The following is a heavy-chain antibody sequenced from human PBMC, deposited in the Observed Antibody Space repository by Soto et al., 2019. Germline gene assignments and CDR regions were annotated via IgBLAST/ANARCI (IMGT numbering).Heavy chain of an antibody. CDR1: GYSFTSYW. Sequence: PGESLKISCKGSGYSFTSYWIGWVRQMPGKGLEWMGIIYPGDSDTRYSPSFQGQVTISADKSISTAYLQWSSLKASDTAMYYCARLDAPFCSGGSCFPKPYYYGMDVWGQGTTVTV. J-gene: IGHJ6*02. CDR2: IYPGDSDT. V-gene: IGHV5-51*01. CDR3: ARLDAPFCSGGSCFPKPYYYGMDV. D-gene: IGHD2-15*01.